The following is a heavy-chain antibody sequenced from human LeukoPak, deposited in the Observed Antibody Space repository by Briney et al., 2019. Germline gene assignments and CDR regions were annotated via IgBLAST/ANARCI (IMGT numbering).Heavy chain of an antibody. J-gene: IGHJ3*02. CDR1: GGTFSSYV. Sequence: GSSVKVSCKASGGTFSSYVVSWVRQAPGQGLEWLGRIIPIFGIANYAQKFQGRVTITADESTSTAYMELSSLRSEDTAVYYCARGIGYCSGGSCYRIGDAFDIWGQGTMVTVSS. V-gene: IGHV1-69*15. D-gene: IGHD2-15*01. CDR3: ARGIGYCSGGSCYRIGDAFDI. CDR2: IIPIFGIA.